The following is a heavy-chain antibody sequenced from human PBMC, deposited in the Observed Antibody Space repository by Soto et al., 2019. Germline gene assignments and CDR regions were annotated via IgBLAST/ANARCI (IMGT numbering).Heavy chain of an antibody. CDR3: ARAGCDGGTCYTLVGLRYGMDV. CDR1: GFTF. Sequence: QVQLVESGGGVVQPGRSLRLSCAASGFTFWVRQAPGKGLEWVAVISYDGNNKYYADSVKGRFTISRDNSKNTLYLQMNSMRDEDTAVYYCARAGCDGGTCYTLVGLRYGMDVWGQGTTVTVSS. D-gene: IGHD2-15*01. V-gene: IGHV3-30-3*01. CDR2: ISYDGNNK. J-gene: IGHJ6*02.